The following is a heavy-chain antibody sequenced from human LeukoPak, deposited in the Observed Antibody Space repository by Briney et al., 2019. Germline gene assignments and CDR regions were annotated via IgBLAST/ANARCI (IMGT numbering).Heavy chain of an antibody. V-gene: IGHV1-69*04. CDR2: GIA. Sequence: GIANYAQKFQGRVTITADKSTSTAYMELSSLRSEDTAVYYCARDPSNVYCSSTSCSSDYWGQGTLVTVSS. CDR3: ARDPSNVYCSSTSCSSDY. D-gene: IGHD2-2*01. J-gene: IGHJ4*02.